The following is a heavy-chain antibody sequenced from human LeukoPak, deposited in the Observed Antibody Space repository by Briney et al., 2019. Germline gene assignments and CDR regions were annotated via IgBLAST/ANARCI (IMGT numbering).Heavy chain of an antibody. V-gene: IGHV1-18*01. CDR2: ISAYNGNT. Sequence: ASVKVSCKASGYTFTSYGISWVRQAPGQGLEWMGWISAYNGNTNYAQKLQGRVTMTTDTSTSTAYMELRSLRSDDTAVYYCAREPEGGRYGDYERDAFDIWGQGTMVTVSS. CDR3: AREPEGGRYGDYERDAFDI. D-gene: IGHD4-17*01. CDR1: GYTFTSYG. J-gene: IGHJ3*02.